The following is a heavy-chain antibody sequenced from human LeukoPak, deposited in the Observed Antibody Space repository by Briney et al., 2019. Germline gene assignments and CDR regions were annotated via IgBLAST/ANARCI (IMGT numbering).Heavy chain of an antibody. J-gene: IGHJ5*02. CDR1: GFTFSDYY. CDR2: ISSSDTT. V-gene: IGHV3-11*04. CDR3: ARGLYGDYVGVNNWFDP. D-gene: IGHD4-17*01. Sequence: GGSLRLSCAASGFTFSDYYMSWIRQAPGRGLEWVSYISSSDTTYYADSVKGRFTISRDNAKNSVFLQMNSLRAEDTAVYYCARGLYGDYVGVNNWFDPWGQGTLITVS.